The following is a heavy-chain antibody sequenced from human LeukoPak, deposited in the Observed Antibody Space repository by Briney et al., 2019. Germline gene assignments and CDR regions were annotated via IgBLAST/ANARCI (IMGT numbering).Heavy chain of an antibody. V-gene: IGHV4-34*01. D-gene: IGHD3-22*01. J-gene: IGHJ4*02. Sequence: PETLSLTCANYGGPFSGFFRSWIRQPPGNGLEWIGEINHSGSTNYNPSLKSRVTISVDTSKNQFSLKLSSVTAADTAVYYCAIGYYYGSSGYFDYWGQGTLVTVSS. CDR1: GGPFSGFF. CDR2: INHSGST. CDR3: AIGYYYGSSGYFDY.